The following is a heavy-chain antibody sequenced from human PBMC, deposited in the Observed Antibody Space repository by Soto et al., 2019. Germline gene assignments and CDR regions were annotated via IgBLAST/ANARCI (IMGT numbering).Heavy chain of an antibody. J-gene: IGHJ5*02. CDR3: ARGPGELLSGGWFDP. CDR2: INHSGST. CDR1: GGSFSGYY. V-gene: IGHV4-34*01. Sequence: SLTCAVYGGSFSGYYWSWIRQPPGKGLEWIGEINHSGSTNYNPSLKSRVTISVDTSKNQFSLKLSSVTAADTAVYYCARGPGELLSGGWFDPWGQGTLVTVSS. D-gene: IGHD3-10*01.